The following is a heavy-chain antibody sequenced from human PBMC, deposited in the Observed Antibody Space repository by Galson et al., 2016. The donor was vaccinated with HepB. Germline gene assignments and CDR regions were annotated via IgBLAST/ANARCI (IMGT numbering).Heavy chain of an antibody. V-gene: IGHV3-33*01. CDR3: ARDLVVPGARDHLNGLDD. CDR1: GFTFSSYG. Sequence: SLRLSCAASGFTFSSYGMHWVRQAPGKGLEWVAVIWYDGSHTYYADSVKGRFTISRDNSKNTLYLQMNSMRAEDTAVYYCARDLVVPGARDHLNGLDDWGQGTTVTVSS. D-gene: IGHD2-2*01. J-gene: IGHJ6*02. CDR2: IWYDGSHT.